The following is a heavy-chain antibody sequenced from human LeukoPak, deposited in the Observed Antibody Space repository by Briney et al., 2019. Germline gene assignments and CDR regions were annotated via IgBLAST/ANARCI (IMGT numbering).Heavy chain of an antibody. J-gene: IGHJ4*02. CDR2: VYYSGST. CDR3: ARLPVYGSGSYYLRYYFDY. V-gene: IGHV4-39*01. CDR1: GGSISSSSYY. D-gene: IGHD3-10*01. Sequence: SETLSLTCTVSGGSISSSSYYWGWIRQPPGKGLEWICSVYYSGSTYYNPSLKSRVTISVDTSKNQFSLKLSSVTAADTAVYYCARLPVYGSGSYYLRYYFDYWGQGTLVTV.